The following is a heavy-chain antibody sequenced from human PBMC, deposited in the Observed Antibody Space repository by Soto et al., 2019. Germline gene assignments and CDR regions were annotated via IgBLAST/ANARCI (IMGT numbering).Heavy chain of an antibody. D-gene: IGHD1-26*01. CDR1: GGTFSSYA. CDR3: ARGELRDSYNWFDP. Sequence: SVKVSCKASGGTFSSYAISWVRQAPGQGLEWMGGIIPIFGTANYAQKFQGRVTITADESTSTAYIELSSLRSEDTAVYYCARGELRDSYNWFDPWGQGTLVTVSS. CDR2: IIPIFGTA. J-gene: IGHJ5*02. V-gene: IGHV1-69*13.